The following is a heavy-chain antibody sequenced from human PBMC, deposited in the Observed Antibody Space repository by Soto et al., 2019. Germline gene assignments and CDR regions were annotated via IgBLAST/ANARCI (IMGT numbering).Heavy chain of an antibody. Sequence: QVQLVQSGAEGKKPGASVKVSCKASGYTFTSYGISWVRQAPGQGLELMRWISAYNGNTNYAQKLQGRVTMTTDTSTSTAYMELRSLRSDDTAVYYCARLRPYDSSGYYPHWYFDLWGRGTLVTVSS. CDR3: ARLRPYDSSGYYPHWYFDL. V-gene: IGHV1-18*01. D-gene: IGHD3-22*01. CDR1: GYTFTSYG. J-gene: IGHJ2*01. CDR2: ISAYNGNT.